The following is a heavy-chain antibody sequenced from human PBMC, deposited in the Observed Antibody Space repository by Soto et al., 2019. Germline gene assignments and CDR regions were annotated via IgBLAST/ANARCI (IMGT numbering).Heavy chain of an antibody. Sequence: ASVKVSCKVSGRNVTKLSIYWMRQSPGTGLECMGGFDPKDGLPIYAQNFQGRVTMTEDASTDTVHLDVESLRSDDTAVYYCATVVGLGRYYFDKWGQGTLVTVSS. CDR3: ATVVGLGRYYFDK. V-gene: IGHV1-24*01. CDR2: FDPKDGLP. J-gene: IGHJ4*02. D-gene: IGHD3-9*01. CDR1: GRNVTKLS.